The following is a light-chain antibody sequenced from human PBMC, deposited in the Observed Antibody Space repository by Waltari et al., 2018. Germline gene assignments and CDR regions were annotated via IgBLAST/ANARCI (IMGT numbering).Light chain of an antibody. CDR3: ATWDGSLTAWV. Sequence: QSVLTQPPSASGTPGQRVTISCSGSTSNIGRNYVYWYQQFPGTAPKLLVYRNNERSSGVPDRISGTKSGPSASLAISGLRSEDEAEYYCATWDGSLTAWVFGGGTKVTVL. CDR1: TSNIGRNY. J-gene: IGLJ3*02. CDR2: RNN. V-gene: IGLV1-47*01.